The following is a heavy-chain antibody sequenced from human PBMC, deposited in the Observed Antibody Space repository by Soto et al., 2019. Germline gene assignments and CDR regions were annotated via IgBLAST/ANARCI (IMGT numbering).Heavy chain of an antibody. CDR1: GVSISSGGYY. V-gene: IGHV4-61*08. CDR2: IYYSGST. CDR3: ASGSRVVRGAKNDPPYYYGMDV. D-gene: IGHD3-10*01. Sequence: SETLSLTCTVSGVSISSGGYYWTWIRQHPGKGLEWIGHIYYSGSTNYNPSLKSRVTISVDTSKNQFSLNLSSVTAADTAVYYCASGSRVVRGAKNDPPYYYGMDVWGQGTTVTVSS. J-gene: IGHJ6*02.